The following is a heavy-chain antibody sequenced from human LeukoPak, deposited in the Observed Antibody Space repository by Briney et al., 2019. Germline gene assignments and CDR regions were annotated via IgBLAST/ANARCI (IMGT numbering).Heavy chain of an antibody. CDR3: ARNDRGAFDI. V-gene: IGHV3-53*01. CDR2: ISSGGNT. J-gene: IGHJ3*02. CDR1: GFTVSRNY. D-gene: IGHD3-22*01. Sequence: GGSLRLSCAASGFTVSRNYMSWVRQAPGKGLEWVSVISSGGNTYYTDSVKGRFTISRDNSKNTLYLQMSRLRVEDTAVYYCARNDRGAFDIWGQGTMVTVSS.